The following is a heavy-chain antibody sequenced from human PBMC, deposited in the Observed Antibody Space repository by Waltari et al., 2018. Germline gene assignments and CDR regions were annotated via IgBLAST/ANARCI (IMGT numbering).Heavy chain of an antibody. J-gene: IGHJ4*02. D-gene: IGHD3-10*01. CDR1: GGSIRSSY. CDR3: ARSPGSRHYFDY. CDR2: IYYSGST. V-gene: IGHV4-59*01. Sequence: QVQLQESGPGLVKPSETLSLTCSVSGGSIRSSYWSWIRQPPGKGLEWIGYIYYSGSTNYNPSLKSRVTISVDTKNQFSLNLSSVTAADTAVYYCARSPGSRHYFDYWGQGTLVTVSS.